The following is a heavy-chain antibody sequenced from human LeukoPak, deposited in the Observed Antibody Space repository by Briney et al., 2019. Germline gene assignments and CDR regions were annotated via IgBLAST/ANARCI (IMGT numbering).Heavy chain of an antibody. J-gene: IGHJ6*02. CDR3: ARWYSSSWYYYYGMDV. V-gene: IGHV4-34*01. CDR2: INHSGST. Sequence: PSETLSLTCAVYGGSFSGYYWSWIRQPPGKGLEWIGEINHSGSTNYNPSLKSRVTISVDTSKNQFSPKLSSVTAADTAVYYCARWYSSSWYYYYGMDVWGQGTTVTVSS. CDR1: GGSFSGYY. D-gene: IGHD6-13*01.